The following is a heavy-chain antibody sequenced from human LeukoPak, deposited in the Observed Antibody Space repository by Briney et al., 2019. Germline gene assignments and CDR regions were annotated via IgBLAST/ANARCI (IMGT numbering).Heavy chain of an antibody. CDR3: ASSWGFRYCSSTSCYKTFDY. CDR1: GYTFTGHY. Sequence: ASVKVSCKASGYTFTGHYIQWVRQAPGQGLEWMGYINPNSGAANYAQKFQGRVTLTRDTSISTAYMELSSLRSEDTAVYYCASSWGFRYCSSTSCYKTFDYWGQGTLVTVSS. CDR2: INPNSGAA. V-gene: IGHV1-2*02. J-gene: IGHJ4*02. D-gene: IGHD2-2*02.